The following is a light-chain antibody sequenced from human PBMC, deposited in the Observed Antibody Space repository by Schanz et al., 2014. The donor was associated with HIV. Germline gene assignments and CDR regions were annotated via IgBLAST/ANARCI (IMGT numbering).Light chain of an antibody. CDR2: DNT. CDR1: SSNIGAGYD. V-gene: IGLV1-40*01. CDR3: CSYAGISPWV. J-gene: IGLJ3*02. Sequence: QSVLAQPPSVSGAPGQRVTISCTGTSSNIGAGYDVHWYQLLPGTAPTLLIFDNTNRPSGVPDRFSGSKSGTAASLAISGLQAEDEADYDCCSYAGISPWVFGGGTKLTVL.